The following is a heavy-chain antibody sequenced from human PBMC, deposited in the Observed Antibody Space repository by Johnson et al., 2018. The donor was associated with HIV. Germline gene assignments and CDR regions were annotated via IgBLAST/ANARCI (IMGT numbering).Heavy chain of an antibody. CDR1: GFTFSSYA. Sequence: QVQLVESGGGVVQPGRSLKLSCAASGFTFSSYAMHWVRQAPGKGLDWVAVISYDGSNKYYADSVKGRFTISRDNSKNTLYLQMNSLRAEDTAVYYCVSEVRGVLDIWGQGTMVTVSS. CDR3: VSEVRGVLDI. J-gene: IGHJ3*02. CDR2: ISYDGSNK. D-gene: IGHD3-10*01. V-gene: IGHV3-30-3*01.